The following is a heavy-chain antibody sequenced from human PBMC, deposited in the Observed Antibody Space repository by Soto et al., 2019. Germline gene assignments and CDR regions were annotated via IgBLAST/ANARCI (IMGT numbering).Heavy chain of an antibody. CDR2: IYYSGST. D-gene: IGHD3-3*01. Sequence: SETLSLTCTVSGGSVSSGSYYWSWIRQPPGKGLEWIGYIYYSGSTNYNPSLKSRVTISVDTSKNLFSLKLSSVTAADTAVYYCARIPKYYDFWSGYLGDDAFDIWGQGTMVTV. CDR1: GGSVSSGSYY. J-gene: IGHJ3*02. V-gene: IGHV4-61*01. CDR3: ARIPKYYDFWSGYLGDDAFDI.